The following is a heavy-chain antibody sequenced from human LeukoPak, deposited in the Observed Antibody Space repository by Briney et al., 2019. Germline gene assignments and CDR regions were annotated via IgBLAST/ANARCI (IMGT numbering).Heavy chain of an antibody. J-gene: IGHJ4*02. V-gene: IGHV3-11*04. CDR2: ISPTGSDI. CDR3: TRDPRLTDY. Sequence: GGSLRLSCAASGFTFSDFYMTWIRQAPGKGLECLSYISPTGSDISYADSVKGRFTISRGNAKNSLYLQMNSLRDDDTAVYYCTRDPRLTDYWGQGTLVTVSS. CDR1: GFTFSDFY.